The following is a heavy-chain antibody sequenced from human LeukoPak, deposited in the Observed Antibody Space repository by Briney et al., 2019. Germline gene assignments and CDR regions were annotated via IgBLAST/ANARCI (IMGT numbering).Heavy chain of an antibody. V-gene: IGHV4-39*07. Sequence: PSETLSLTCTVSGGSISSGSYYWGWIRQPPGKGLEGIGSIYYSGSTYYSPSLRSRVTISVDTSKNQFSLTLSSVTAAATAVYSCARDTAYYDYIWGSYRPQYYLDYWGQGTLVTVSS. J-gene: IGHJ4*02. CDR1: GGSISSGSYY. D-gene: IGHD3-16*02. CDR3: ARDTAYYDYIWGSYRPQYYLDY. CDR2: IYYSGST.